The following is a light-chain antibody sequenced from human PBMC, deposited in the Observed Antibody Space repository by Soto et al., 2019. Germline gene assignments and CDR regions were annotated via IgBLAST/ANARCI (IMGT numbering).Light chain of an antibody. J-gene: IGKJ1*01. CDR3: QQANSFPPWT. CDR2: AAF. Sequence: DIQMTQSPSSVSASVGDRVTITCRASQDISSRLAWYQQRPGQAPKLLIYAAFSLQRGVPSRFSGSGSGTDFSLTISSLQPEDFATYYCQQANSFPPWTFGQGTKVEVK. V-gene: IGKV1-12*01. CDR1: QDISSR.